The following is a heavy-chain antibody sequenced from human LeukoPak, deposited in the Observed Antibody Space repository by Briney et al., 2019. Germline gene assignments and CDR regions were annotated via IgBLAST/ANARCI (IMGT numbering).Heavy chain of an antibody. Sequence: PGGSLRLSCAASGFSFDDYAMHWVRQTPGQGLEWVSLITGDGGSTYYADSVKGRFTISRDNSGNSLYLQMNSLTTEDTAFYYCARTGNFDHWGQGALVTASS. D-gene: IGHD1-14*01. CDR1: GFSFDDYA. J-gene: IGHJ4*02. CDR2: ITGDGGST. V-gene: IGHV3-43*02. CDR3: ARTGNFDH.